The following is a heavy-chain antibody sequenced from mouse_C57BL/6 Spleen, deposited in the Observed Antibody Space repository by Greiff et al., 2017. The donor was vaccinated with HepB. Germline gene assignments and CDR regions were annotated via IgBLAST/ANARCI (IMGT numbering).Heavy chain of an antibody. CDR1: GYSITSGYY. CDR3: ARSDHWYFDV. J-gene: IGHJ1*03. CDR2: ISYDGSN. Sequence: VQLKESGPGLVKPSQSLSPTCSVTGYSITSGYYWNWIRQFPGNKLEWMGYISYDGSNNYNPSLKNRISITRDTSKNQFFLELNSVTTEDTATYYCARSDHWYFDVWGTGTTVTVSS. V-gene: IGHV3-6*01.